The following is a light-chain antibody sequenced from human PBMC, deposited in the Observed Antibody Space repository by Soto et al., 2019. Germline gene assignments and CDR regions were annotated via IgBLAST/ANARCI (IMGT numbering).Light chain of an antibody. CDR1: QSVLYSSNNKNY. CDR3: QQDYSTPYT. CDR2: WAS. J-gene: IGKJ2*01. Sequence: DIGMTQSPDSLAVSLGERATINCKSSQSVLYSSNNKNYLVWYQQKPGQPPKLLIYWASTRESGVPDRFSGSGSGTDFTLTISSLQAEDVAVYYCQQDYSTPYTFGQGTKLEIK. V-gene: IGKV4-1*01.